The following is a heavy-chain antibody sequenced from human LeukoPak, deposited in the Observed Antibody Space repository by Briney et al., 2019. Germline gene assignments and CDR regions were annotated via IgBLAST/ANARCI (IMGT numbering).Heavy chain of an antibody. CDR2: IDTSSSTI. J-gene: IGHJ4*02. CDR3: ARQWFGDWGYYFDY. CDR1: GFTFSNYN. V-gene: IGHV3-48*01. Sequence: GGSLRLSCAASGFTFSNYNMNWVRQAPGKGLEWVSDIDTSSSTIYYADSVKGRFTISRDNAKNSLYLQMNSLRAEDTAVYYCARQWFGDWGYYFDYWGQGTLVTVSS. D-gene: IGHD3-10*01.